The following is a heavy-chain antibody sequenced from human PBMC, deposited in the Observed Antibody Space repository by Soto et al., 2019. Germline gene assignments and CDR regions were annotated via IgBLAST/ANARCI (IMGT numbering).Heavy chain of an antibody. CDR2: FIPVYRTL. CDR1: GGSFGNSA. D-gene: IGHD3-3*01. CDR3: ATGVIWIGYFTVDS. Sequence: VKVSCKASGGSFGNSAINWVRQTPGQGLEWLGGFIPVYRTLNYAQKFQGRVTITADESTGTAYMTLSSLASDDTAVYYCATGVIWIGYFTVDSWGQGTRVTVSS. V-gene: IGHV1-69*13. J-gene: IGHJ4*02.